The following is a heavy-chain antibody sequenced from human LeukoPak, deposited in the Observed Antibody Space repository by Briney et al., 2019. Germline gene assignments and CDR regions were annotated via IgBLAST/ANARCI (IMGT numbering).Heavy chain of an antibody. CDR3: ARDLGIAAAEFDY. CDR2: IHYSGST. Sequence: SETLSLTCTVSSGSISSHYWSWMRQPPGKGLEWIGYIHYSGSTNYNPSLKSRVTISVDTSKNQFSLKLSSVTAADTAVYYCARDLGIAAAEFDYWGQGTLVTVSS. V-gene: IGHV4-59*11. J-gene: IGHJ4*02. D-gene: IGHD6-13*01. CDR1: SGSISSHY.